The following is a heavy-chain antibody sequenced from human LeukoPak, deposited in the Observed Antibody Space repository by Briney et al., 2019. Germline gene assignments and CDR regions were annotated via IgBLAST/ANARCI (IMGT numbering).Heavy chain of an antibody. Sequence: GSSVKVSCKASGGTFSSYAISWVRQAPGQGLEWMGGIIPIFGTANYAQKFQGRVTITADESTSTAYTELSSLRSEDTAVYYCARAFEYQQTLYNWFDPWGQGTLVTVSS. V-gene: IGHV1-69*01. CDR1: GGTFSSYA. J-gene: IGHJ5*02. D-gene: IGHD2-2*01. CDR2: IIPIFGTA. CDR3: ARAFEYQQTLYNWFDP.